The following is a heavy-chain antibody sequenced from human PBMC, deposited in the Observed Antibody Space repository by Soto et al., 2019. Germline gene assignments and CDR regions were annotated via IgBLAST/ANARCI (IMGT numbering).Heavy chain of an antibody. CDR1: GFTFSSYA. CDR3: ARASVRDGYNLEAFDI. CDR2: ISSNGGST. V-gene: IGHV3-64*01. D-gene: IGHD5-12*01. J-gene: IGHJ3*02. Sequence: HPGGSLRLSCAASGFTFSSYAMHWVRQAPGKGLEYVSAISSNGGSTYYANSVKGRFTISRDNSKNTLYLQMGSLRAEDMAVYYCARASVRDGYNLEAFDIWGQGTMVTVSS.